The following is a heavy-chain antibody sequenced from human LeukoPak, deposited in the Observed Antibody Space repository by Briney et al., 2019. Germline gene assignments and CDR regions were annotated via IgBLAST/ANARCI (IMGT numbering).Heavy chain of an antibody. CDR2: IIPIFGTA. CDR1: GGTFSSYA. J-gene: IGHJ4*02. D-gene: IGHD3-22*01. CDR3: ARDPRPSYDSSDYYYPGDY. V-gene: IGHV1-69*05. Sequence: SVKVSCKASGGTFSSYAISWVRQAPGQGLEWMGGIIPIFGTANYAQKFQGRVTITTDESTSTAYMELSSLRSEDTAVYYSARDPRPSYDSSDYYYPGDYWGQGTLVTVSS.